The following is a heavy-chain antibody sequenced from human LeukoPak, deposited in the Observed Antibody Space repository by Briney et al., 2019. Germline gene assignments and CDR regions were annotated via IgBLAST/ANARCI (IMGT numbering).Heavy chain of an antibody. Sequence: GRSLRLSCAASGFTFSSYAMHWVRQAPGKGLEWVAVISYDGSNKYYADSVKGRFTISRDNSKNTLYLQMNSLRAEDTAVYYCARERYSSSWYGWFDPWGQGTLVTVSS. CDR1: GFTFSSYA. D-gene: IGHD6-13*01. CDR2: ISYDGSNK. CDR3: ARERYSSSWYGWFDP. V-gene: IGHV3-30*04. J-gene: IGHJ5*02.